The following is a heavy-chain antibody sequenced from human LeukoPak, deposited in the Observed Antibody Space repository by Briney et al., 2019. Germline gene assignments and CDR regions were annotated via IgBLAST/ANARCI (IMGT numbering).Heavy chain of an antibody. D-gene: IGHD6-19*01. CDR3: ARDDSGWITGKILY. V-gene: IGHV3-30*04. J-gene: IGHJ4*02. CDR1: GFIFNMFG. CDR2: ILKDGET. Sequence: GGSLRLSCSASGFIFNMFGMHWFRQAPGKGLEWVALILKDGETYYTDSVKGRFTISRDTSTNTVNLQMDSLTSEDTAVYFCARDDSGWITGKILYWGQGTLVSVSS.